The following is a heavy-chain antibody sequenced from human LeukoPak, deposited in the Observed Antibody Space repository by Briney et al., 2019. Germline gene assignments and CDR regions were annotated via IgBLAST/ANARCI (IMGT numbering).Heavy chain of an antibody. CDR1: GFTFSDYY. CDR2: ISSSGSTT. Sequence: GGSLRLSCAASGFTFSDYYMSWIRQAPGKGLEWVSYISSSGSTTYYADSVKGRFTISRDNSKNTLYLQMNSLRAEDTAVYYCAEQWLVHYGMDVWGQGTTVTVSS. J-gene: IGHJ6*02. D-gene: IGHD6-19*01. V-gene: IGHV3-11*01. CDR3: AEQWLVHYGMDV.